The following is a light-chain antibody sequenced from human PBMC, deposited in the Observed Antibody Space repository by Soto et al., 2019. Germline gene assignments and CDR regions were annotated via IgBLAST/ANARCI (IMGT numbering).Light chain of an antibody. CDR2: EAS. Sequence: DIRMTQSPSSLSASVGDRVTIACRASQSIDTHLNWYQQHPGKAPNALIYEASNLQSGVPSRFSGSGSGTDFTLTISGLQPDGSATYYCQQTYRPPATFGQGTKVEIK. J-gene: IGKJ1*01. CDR1: QSIDTH. CDR3: QQTYRPPAT. V-gene: IGKV1-39*01.